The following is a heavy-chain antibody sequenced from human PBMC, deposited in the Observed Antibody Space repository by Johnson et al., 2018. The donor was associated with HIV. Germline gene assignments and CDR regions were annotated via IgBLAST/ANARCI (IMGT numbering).Heavy chain of an antibody. D-gene: IGHD3-22*01. Sequence: VQLVESGGGLVQPGRYLRLSCVASGVNLHDYALHWVRQPPGQGLEWVAGISWNSHIVDYADSLKGRFTISRDNSKDTLYLQMNSLRAEDTAVYYCARDPSYDMAHTDGFDIWGQGTMVTVSS. J-gene: IGHJ3*02. CDR1: GVNLHDYA. V-gene: IGHV3-9*01. CDR2: ISWNSHIV. CDR3: ARDPSYDMAHTDGFDI.